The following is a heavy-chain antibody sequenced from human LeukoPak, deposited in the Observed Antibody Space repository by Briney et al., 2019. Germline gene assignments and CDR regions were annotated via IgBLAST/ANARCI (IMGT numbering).Heavy chain of an antibody. D-gene: IGHD1-26*01. V-gene: IGHV4-59*01. CDR2: IYYSGST. Sequence: SETLSLTCTVSGGSISSYYWSWIRQPPGKGLEWIGYIYYSGSTNYNPSLKSRVTISVDTSKNQFSLKLSSVTAADTAVYYCARDRSGSYFTRFDPWGQGTLVTVSS. CDR1: GGSISSYY. J-gene: IGHJ5*02. CDR3: ARDRSGSYFTRFDP.